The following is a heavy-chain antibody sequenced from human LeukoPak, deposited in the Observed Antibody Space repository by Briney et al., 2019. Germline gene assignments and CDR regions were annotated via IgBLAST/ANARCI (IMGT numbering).Heavy chain of an antibody. Sequence: KASETLSLTCAVYGGSFSGYYWSWIRQPPGKGLEWIGEINHSGSTNYNPSLKSRVTISVDTSKNQFSLKLSSVTAADTAVYYCARDSSSWYYYYYGMDVWSQGTTVTVSS. J-gene: IGHJ6*02. V-gene: IGHV4-34*01. D-gene: IGHD6-13*01. CDR1: GGSFSGYY. CDR2: INHSGST. CDR3: ARDSSSWYYYYYGMDV.